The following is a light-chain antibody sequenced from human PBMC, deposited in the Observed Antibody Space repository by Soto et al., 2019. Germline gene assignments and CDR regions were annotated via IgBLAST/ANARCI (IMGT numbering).Light chain of an antibody. J-gene: IGLJ2*01. Sequence: QSALTQPASVSGSPGQSITISCTGTSSDVGGYNYVSWYQQHPGKAPKLIIYVVSSRPSGVSNRFSGSKSGNTASLTISGLQAEDEADYYCSSYTRGSTLVVFGGGTQLTV. CDR1: SSDVGGYNY. CDR3: SSYTRGSTLVV. V-gene: IGLV2-14*01. CDR2: VVS.